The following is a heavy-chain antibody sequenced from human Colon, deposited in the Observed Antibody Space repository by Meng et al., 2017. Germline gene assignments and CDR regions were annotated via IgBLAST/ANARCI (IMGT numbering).Heavy chain of an antibody. J-gene: IGHJ4*02. D-gene: IGHD4-17*01. CDR3: ARLKGNYGD. V-gene: IGHV3-72*01. Sequence: RVECGVVFVLPGWSLRLPCSPSVFTFSYHYMDWVRQAPGKGLEWVGRSTNKANSYITEYAASVKGRFTISRDDSKDSLYLQMNSLKTEDTAVYYCARLKGNYGDWGQGTLVTVSS. CDR2: STNKANSYIT. CDR1: VFTFSYHY.